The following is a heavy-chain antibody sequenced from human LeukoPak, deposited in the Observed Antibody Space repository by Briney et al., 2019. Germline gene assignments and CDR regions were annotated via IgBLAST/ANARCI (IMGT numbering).Heavy chain of an antibody. CDR3: ARGTIAAAGYYYFDY. CDR2: IKQDGSEK. J-gene: IGHJ4*02. V-gene: IGHV3-7*04. D-gene: IGHD6-13*01. Sequence: PGGSLRLSCAASGFTFSSYWMRWLRQAPGKGLEWGATIKQDGSEKYYVDSVKGRFTISRDNAKNSLYLQMNSLRAEDTAVYYCARGTIAAAGYYYFDYWGQGTQVTVSS. CDR1: GFTFSSYW.